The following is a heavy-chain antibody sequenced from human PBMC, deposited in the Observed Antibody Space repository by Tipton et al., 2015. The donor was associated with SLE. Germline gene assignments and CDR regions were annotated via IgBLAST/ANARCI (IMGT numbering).Heavy chain of an antibody. CDR2: ISTYNGDT. CDR1: GYTFSKFG. D-gene: IGHD3-16*02. V-gene: IGHV1-18*01. Sequence: QLVQSGAEVQKPGASVKVSCKASGYTFSKFGISWVRQAPGQGLEWMGCISTYNGDTRYSQKFQGKVTMTTDTSTTTVYLELRNLTSDDAAVYYCARQGYLGELSGRFEFWGQGTLVTVSS. J-gene: IGHJ4*02. CDR3: ARQGYLGELSGRFEF.